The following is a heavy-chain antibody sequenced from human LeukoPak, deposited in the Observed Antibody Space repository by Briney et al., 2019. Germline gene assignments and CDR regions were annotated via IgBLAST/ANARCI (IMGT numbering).Heavy chain of an antibody. J-gene: IGHJ4*02. CDR2: IYHSGST. CDR1: GYSISSDNY. CDR3: ARAPRDSSSSNYMRRFDY. D-gene: IGHD3-22*01. Sequence: SDTLSLTCAVSGYSISSDNYWVWIRQAPLQGLEWSGSIYHSGSTYYNPSLKSRVTMSVDTSMNQFSLKLSSVTAADTAVYYCARAPRDSSSSNYMRRFDYWGQGTLVTVSS. V-gene: IGHV4-38-2*01.